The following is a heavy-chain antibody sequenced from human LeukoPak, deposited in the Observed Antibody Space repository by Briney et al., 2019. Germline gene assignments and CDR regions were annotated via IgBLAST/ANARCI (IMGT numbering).Heavy chain of an antibody. CDR2: ISGSDSST. J-gene: IGHJ5*02. CDR3: AKYAHGVYYNGYH. Sequence: GGSLRLSCAASGFTFSSYAMSWVRQAPGKGLEWVSTISGSDSSTYYADSVKGRFTISRDNSKNTLDLQMNNLRAEDTAVYYCAKYAHGVYYNGYHWGQGTLVTVTS. CDR1: GFTFSSYA. V-gene: IGHV3-23*01. D-gene: IGHD3-22*01.